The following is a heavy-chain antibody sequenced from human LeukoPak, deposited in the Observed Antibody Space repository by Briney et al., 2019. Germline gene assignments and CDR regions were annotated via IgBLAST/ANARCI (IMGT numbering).Heavy chain of an antibody. CDR1: GGSFSGYY. J-gene: IGHJ6*03. D-gene: IGHD6-13*01. Sequence: KPSETPSLTCAVYGGSFSGYYWSWIRQPPGKGLEWIGEINHSGSTNYNPSLKSRVTISVDTSKNQFSLKLSSVTAADTAVYYCARDRRRTAAGSIYYYYYMDVWGKGTTVTVSS. CDR3: ARDRRRTAAGSIYYYYYMDV. V-gene: IGHV4-34*01. CDR2: INHSGST.